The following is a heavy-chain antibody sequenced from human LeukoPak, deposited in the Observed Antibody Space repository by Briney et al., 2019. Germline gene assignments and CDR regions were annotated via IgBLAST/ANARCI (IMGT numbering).Heavy chain of an antibody. CDR1: GGSFSSGSYY. CDR2: IYTSGST. CDR3: ARGGGDWGFHQSDY. D-gene: IGHD2-21*01. Sequence: SQTLSLTCTVSGGSFSSGSYYWSWIRQPAGKGLEWIGRIYTSGSTNYNPSLKSRVTISVDTSKNRFSLKLSSATAADTAVYYCARGGGDWGFHQSDYWGQGTLVTVSS. V-gene: IGHV4-61*02. J-gene: IGHJ4*02.